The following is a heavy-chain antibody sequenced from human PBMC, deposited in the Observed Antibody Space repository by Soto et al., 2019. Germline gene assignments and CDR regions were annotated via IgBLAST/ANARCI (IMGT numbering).Heavy chain of an antibody. V-gene: IGHV4-31*03. J-gene: IGHJ6*02. Sequence: PSETLSLTCTVSGGSISSGGYYWSWIRQHPGKGLEWIGYIYYSGSTYYNPSLKSRVTISADTSKNQFSLKLTSVTAADTAVYYCARSLDVVVTAPFSYGMGVWGQGTTVTGLL. D-gene: IGHD2-21*02. CDR3: ARSLDVVVTAPFSYGMGV. CDR2: IYYSGST. CDR1: GGSISSGGYY.